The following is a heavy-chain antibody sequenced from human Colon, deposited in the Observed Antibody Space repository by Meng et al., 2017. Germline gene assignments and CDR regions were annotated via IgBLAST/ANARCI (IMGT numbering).Heavy chain of an antibody. J-gene: IGHJ4*02. Sequence: GESMKISCAASGFTFSSYEMNWVRQAPGKGLEWVAYISGSGGTIHYADSVKGRFTIYRDNAKTSLYLQINSLRAEDTAIYYCTRSHFDFYYFDQWGQGPLVPVSS. V-gene: IGHV3-48*03. CDR1: GFTFSSYE. CDR2: ISGSGGTI. D-gene: IGHD2-21*02. CDR3: TRSHFDFYYFDQ.